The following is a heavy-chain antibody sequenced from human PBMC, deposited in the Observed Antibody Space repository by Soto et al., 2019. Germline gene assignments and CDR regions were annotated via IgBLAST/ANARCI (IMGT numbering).Heavy chain of an antibody. CDR2: IYYSGTS. CDR1: GGSISSSSYY. CDR3: ARVGKRWLQYYFDY. Sequence: PSETLSLTCTVSGGSISSSSYYWGWIRQPPGKGLEWLGSIYYSGTSYYNPSLRSRVTISVDTSKKQFSLKLSSVTAADTAVYYCARVGKRWLQYYFDYWGQGTLVTVSS. D-gene: IGHD5-12*01. V-gene: IGHV4-39*07. J-gene: IGHJ4*02.